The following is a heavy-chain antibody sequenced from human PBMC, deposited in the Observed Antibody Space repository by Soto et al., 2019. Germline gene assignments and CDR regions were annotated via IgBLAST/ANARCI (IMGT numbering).Heavy chain of an antibody. CDR1: GGSISSSNW. CDR2: IYHSGST. CDR3: ARGGPGIAVAGTWGYFDL. J-gene: IGHJ2*01. V-gene: IGHV4-4*02. D-gene: IGHD6-19*01. Sequence: QVQLQESGPRLVNPSGTLSLTCAVSGGSISSSNWWSWVRQSPGKGLEWIGEIYHSGSTNYNPSLKSRVTISVDKSKNPFSLKVSSVTAADTAVYYCARGGPGIAVAGTWGYFDLWGRGALVIVSS.